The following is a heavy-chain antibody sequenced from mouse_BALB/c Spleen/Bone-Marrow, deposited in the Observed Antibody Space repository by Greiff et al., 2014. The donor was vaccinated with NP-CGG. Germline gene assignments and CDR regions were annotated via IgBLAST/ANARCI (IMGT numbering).Heavy chain of an antibody. CDR2: IDPANGNT. CDR1: GFNIKDTY. D-gene: IGHD1-1*01. J-gene: IGHJ2*01. V-gene: IGHV14-3*02. Sequence: EVHLVESGAALVKPGASVKLSCTASGFNIKDTYMHWVKQRPEQGLEWIGRIDPANGNTKYDPKFQGKATITADTSSNTAYLQLXXXXSEDTAVYYCANYYYGSHFDYWGQGTTLTVSS. CDR3: ANYYYGSHFDY.